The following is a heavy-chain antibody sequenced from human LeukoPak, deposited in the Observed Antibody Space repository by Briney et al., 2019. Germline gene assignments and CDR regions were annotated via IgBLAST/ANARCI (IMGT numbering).Heavy chain of an antibody. V-gene: IGHV1-18*01. D-gene: IGHD2-15*01. CDR1: GYTFTSYG. Sequence: ASVRVSCKASGYTFTSYGISWVRQASGQGLEWMGWISAYNGNTNYAQKLQGRVTMTTDTSTSTAYMELRSLRSDDTAVYYCARGAGYCSGGSCYKNWFDPWGQGTLVTVSS. CDR3: ARGAGYCSGGSCYKNWFDP. CDR2: ISAYNGNT. J-gene: IGHJ5*02.